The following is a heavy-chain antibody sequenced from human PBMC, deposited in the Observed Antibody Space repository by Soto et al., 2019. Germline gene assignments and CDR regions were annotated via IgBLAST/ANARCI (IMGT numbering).Heavy chain of an antibody. CDR3: AKSRRLLKRGGAFDI. Sequence: EEQLLESGGGLVQPGGSLRISCVASGFTFSSSAMNWVRQAPGKGLEWVSTFGTSANNTYYADSVRGRFTISRDNSKNTLYLQMNSLRVDDTAVYYGAKSRRLLKRGGAFDIWGQGTMVTVSS. CDR1: GFTFSSSA. V-gene: IGHV3-23*01. D-gene: IGHD2-15*01. J-gene: IGHJ3*02. CDR2: FGTSANNT.